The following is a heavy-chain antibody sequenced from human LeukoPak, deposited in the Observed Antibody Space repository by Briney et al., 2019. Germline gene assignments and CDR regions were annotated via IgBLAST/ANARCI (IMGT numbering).Heavy chain of an antibody. CDR3: ARDGLGLGAMAR. CDR2: INHSGST. J-gene: IGHJ2*01. V-gene: IGHV4-34*01. Sequence: SETLSPTCAVYGGSFSGYYWSWIRQPPGKGLEWIGEINHSGSTNYNPSLKSRVTISVDTSKNQFSLKLSSVTAADTAVYYCARDGLGLGAMARWGRGTLVTVSS. D-gene: IGHD5-18*01. CDR1: GGSFSGYY.